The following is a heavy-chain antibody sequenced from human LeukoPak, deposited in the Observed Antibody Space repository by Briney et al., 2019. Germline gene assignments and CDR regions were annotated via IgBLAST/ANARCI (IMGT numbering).Heavy chain of an antibody. CDR1: GFTFSSYW. CDR3: AREYGDYDGYYFDY. V-gene: IGHV3-7*01. Sequence: PGGSLRLSCAASGFTFSSYWMSWVRQAPGKGLEWVANIKQDGSEKYYVDSVKGRFTISRDNAKNSLYLQMNSLRAEDTAVYYCAREYGDYDGYYFDYWGQGTLVTVSS. J-gene: IGHJ4*02. CDR2: IKQDGSEK. D-gene: IGHD4-17*01.